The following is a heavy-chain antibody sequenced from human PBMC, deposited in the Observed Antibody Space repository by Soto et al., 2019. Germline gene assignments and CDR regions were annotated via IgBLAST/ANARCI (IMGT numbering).Heavy chain of an antibody. Sequence: QVQLVQSGAEVKKPGSSVKVSCKASAGTFSSYTISWVRQAPGQGLEWMGRIIPILGIANYAQKFQGRVTIPAEKSTSTAYMELRSLRSEDTAVYYCARGYSSGRVDYWGQGTLVTVSS. CDR2: IIPILGIA. CDR1: AGTFSSYT. D-gene: IGHD6-19*01. CDR3: ARGYSSGRVDY. J-gene: IGHJ4*02. V-gene: IGHV1-69*02.